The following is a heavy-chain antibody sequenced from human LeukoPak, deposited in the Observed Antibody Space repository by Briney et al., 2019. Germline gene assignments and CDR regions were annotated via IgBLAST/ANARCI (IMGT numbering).Heavy chain of an antibody. CDR2: ISGSGGSSS. CDR3: AKDSVHHRHRVGGIGGAFDY. J-gene: IGHJ4*02. CDR1: GFTFSNYG. D-gene: IGHD1-26*01. V-gene: IGHV3-23*01. Sequence: PGGSLRLSCAASGFTFSNYGMTWVRQAPGTGLEWVSGISGSGGSSSYYAVSVKGRFTISRDNSKNILYLQMNSLRVEDAAVFYCAKDSVHHRHRVGGIGGAFDYWGQGALVTVSS.